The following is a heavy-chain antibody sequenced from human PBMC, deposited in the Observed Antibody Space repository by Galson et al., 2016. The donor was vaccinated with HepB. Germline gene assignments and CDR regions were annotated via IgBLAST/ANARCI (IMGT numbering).Heavy chain of an antibody. D-gene: IGHD1-14*01. J-gene: IGHJ4*02. Sequence: SCKASGGTFNSYAVSWVRQAPGQGLEWMGGIIPFFATARYAQNFQGRVTISADVSTSTAYLELSSLRSEDTAVYYCARGPDRAKHGYWGQGTLVTVSS. CDR2: IIPFFATA. CDR1: GGTFNSYA. V-gene: IGHV1-69*01. CDR3: ARGPDRAKHGY.